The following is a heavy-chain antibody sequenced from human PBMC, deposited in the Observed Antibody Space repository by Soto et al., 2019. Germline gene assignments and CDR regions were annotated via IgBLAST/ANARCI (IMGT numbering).Heavy chain of an antibody. V-gene: IGHV1-8*01. J-gene: IGHJ5*02. D-gene: IGHD1-1*01. Sequence: QVQLVQSGAEVKKPGASVKVSCKASGYTFTSYDINWVRQATGQGLEWMGWMNPNSGNTGYAQKFQGRVTMTRNTSISTADRELSSVRSEDTAVYYCASGLDGNSWFDPWGQGTLVTVSS. CDR1: GYTFTSYD. CDR3: ASGLDGNSWFDP. CDR2: MNPNSGNT.